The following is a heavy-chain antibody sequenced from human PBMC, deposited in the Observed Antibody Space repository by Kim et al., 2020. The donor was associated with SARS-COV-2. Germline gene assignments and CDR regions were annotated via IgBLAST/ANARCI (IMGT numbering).Heavy chain of an antibody. CDR1: GGSISSSSYY. Sequence: SETLSLTCTVSGGSISSSSYYWGWIRQPPGKGLEWIGSIYYSGSTYYNPSLKSRVTISVDTSKNQFSLKLSSVTAADTAVYYCARLSRMGGGLRDYWGQGTLVTVSS. J-gene: IGHJ4*02. CDR3: ARLSRMGGGLRDY. D-gene: IGHD1-26*01. CDR2: IYYSGST. V-gene: IGHV4-39*01.